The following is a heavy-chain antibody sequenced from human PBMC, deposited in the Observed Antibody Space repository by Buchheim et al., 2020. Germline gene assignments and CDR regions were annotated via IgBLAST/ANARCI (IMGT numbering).Heavy chain of an antibody. D-gene: IGHD3-22*01. CDR1: GFTFSSYG. V-gene: IGHV3-33*01. CDR3: ARDRYYYDSSGYYGVDY. J-gene: IGHJ4*02. Sequence: VQLVESGGGVVQPGRSLRLSCAASGFTFSSYGMHWVRQAPGKGLEWVAVIWYDGSNKYYADSVKGRFTISRDNSKNTLYLQMNSLRAEYTAVYYCARDRYYYDSSGYYGVDYWGQGTL. CDR2: IWYDGSNK.